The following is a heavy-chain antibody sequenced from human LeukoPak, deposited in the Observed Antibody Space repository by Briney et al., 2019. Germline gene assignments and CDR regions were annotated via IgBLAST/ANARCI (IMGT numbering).Heavy chain of an antibody. V-gene: IGHV3-23*01. CDR3: AKDLYTGTTSSAFDI. J-gene: IGHJ6*01. Sequence: PGGPLSLSCAASGFTFSSHAMIWLRQAPGKGLEWVSAISGSGGSTYYADSVKGRFTISRDNSKNTMYLQMNSLRAEDTAVYYCAKDLYTGTTSSAFDIWGQGTTVTDSS. D-gene: IGHD1-1*01. CDR1: GFTFSSHA. CDR2: ISGSGGST.